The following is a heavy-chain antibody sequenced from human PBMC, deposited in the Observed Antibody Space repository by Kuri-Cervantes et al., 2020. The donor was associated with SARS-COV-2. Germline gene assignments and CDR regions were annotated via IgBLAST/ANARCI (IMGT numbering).Heavy chain of an antibody. CDR2: ISRSSSTI. Sequence: GGSLRLSCAASGFTFSDYNMNWVRQAPRKGLEWVSYISRSSSTIYYADSVKGRFTSSRDNAKNSLYLQMTSLRAEDTAVYYCARVSCSNTSCYADYWGQGTLVTVSS. D-gene: IGHD2-2*01. CDR3: ARVSCSNTSCYADY. J-gene: IGHJ4*02. V-gene: IGHV3-48*01. CDR1: GFTFSDYN.